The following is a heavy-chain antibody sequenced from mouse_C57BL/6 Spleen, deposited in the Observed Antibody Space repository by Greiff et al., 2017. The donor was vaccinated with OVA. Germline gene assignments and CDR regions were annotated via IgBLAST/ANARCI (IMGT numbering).Heavy chain of an antibody. J-gene: IGHJ3*01. Sequence: EVKLMESGGGLVKPGGSLKLSCAASGFTFSSYTMSWVRQTPEKRLEWVATISGGGGNTYYPDSVKGRFTISRDNAKNTLYLQMSSLRSEDTALYYCARYDYDAAWCAYWGQGTLVTVSA. CDR1: GFTFSSYT. D-gene: IGHD2-4*01. CDR3: ARYDYDAAWCAY. CDR2: ISGGGGNT. V-gene: IGHV5-9*01.